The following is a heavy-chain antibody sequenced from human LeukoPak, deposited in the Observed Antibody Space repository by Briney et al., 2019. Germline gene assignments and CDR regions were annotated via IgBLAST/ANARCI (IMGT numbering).Heavy chain of an antibody. Sequence: ASVKVSCKASGYTFTGYYMHWVRQAPGQGLEWMGWINPNSGGTNYARKFQGRVTMTRDTSISTAYMELSRLRSDDTAVYYCARGGELLWFGELPTDYWGQGTLVTVSS. CDR3: ARGGELLWFGELPTDY. CDR1: GYTFTGYY. D-gene: IGHD3-10*01. CDR2: INPNSGGT. J-gene: IGHJ4*02. V-gene: IGHV1-2*02.